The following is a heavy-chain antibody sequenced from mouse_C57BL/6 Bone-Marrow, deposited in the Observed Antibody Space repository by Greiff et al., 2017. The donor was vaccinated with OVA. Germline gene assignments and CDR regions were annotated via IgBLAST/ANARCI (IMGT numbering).Heavy chain of an antibody. CDR2: INPSSGYT. CDR1: GYTFTSSW. D-gene: IGHD2-3*01. J-gene: IGHJ3*01. V-gene: IGHV1-7*01. Sequence: VQLQQSGADLEKPGASVKLSCKASGYTFTSSWMPWVNQRPGRGLDWMGNINPSSGYTKYNQKFKNKATLTADKSSSTAYMQLSSLTYADSAVYYCARGMNGYFFAYWGQGTLVTVSA. CDR3: ARGMNGYFFAY.